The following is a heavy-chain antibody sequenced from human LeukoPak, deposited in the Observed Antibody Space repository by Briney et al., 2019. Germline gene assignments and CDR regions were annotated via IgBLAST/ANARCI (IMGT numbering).Heavy chain of an antibody. V-gene: IGHV4-59*01. CDR3: ARGNPLVYAMHDY. J-gene: IGHJ4*02. D-gene: IGHD2-8*01. CDR2: IYYSGST. Sequence: PSETLSLTCTVSGGSISSYYWSWIRQPPGKGLEWIGYIYYSGSTNYNPSLKSRVTISVDTSKNQFSLKLSSVTAADTAVYYCARGNPLVYAMHDYWGQGTLVTVSS. CDR1: GGSISSYY.